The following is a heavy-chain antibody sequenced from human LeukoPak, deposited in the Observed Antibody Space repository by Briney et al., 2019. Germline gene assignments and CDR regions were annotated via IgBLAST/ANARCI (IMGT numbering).Heavy chain of an antibody. J-gene: IGHJ4*02. V-gene: IGHV5-51*01. CDR2: IYPGDSDI. CDR3: ARRDVSAWYYFDY. D-gene: IGHD6-19*01. CDR1: GYTFNTYW. Sequence: GESLKISCKGSGYTFNTYWVGWVRQMPGKGLEWIGIIYPGDSDIRYSPSFRGQVTISADKSSRTAYLQWSSLKASDTAMYYCARRDVSAWYYFDYWGQGTLVTVSS.